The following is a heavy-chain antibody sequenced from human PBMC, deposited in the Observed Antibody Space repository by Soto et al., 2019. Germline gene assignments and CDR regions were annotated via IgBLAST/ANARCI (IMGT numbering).Heavy chain of an antibody. Sequence: EVQLLESGGGSVQPGGSLRLSCAASGFTFSSYAMSWVRQAPGKGLEWVSSISGIGVDTFYADAVKGRFTISRDDSKTTLYLQMNSLRSEDTAIAYCAKLPVGKLTMGRASHCWFDLSGPGTLVTVSA. CDR2: ISGIGVDT. CDR3: AKLPVGKLTMGRASHCWFDL. D-gene: IGHD3-10*01. J-gene: IGHJ2*01. V-gene: IGHV3-23*01. CDR1: GFTFSSYA.